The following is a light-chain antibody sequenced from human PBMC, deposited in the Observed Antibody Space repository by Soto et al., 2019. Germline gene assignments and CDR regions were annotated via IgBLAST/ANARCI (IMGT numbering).Light chain of an antibody. Sequence: EIVVTQSPATLSVSPGERGTLSCRASQSVSSSLAWYQQRPGQAPRLLIYDTSTRAAGIAARFSGSGSGTEFTLTISSLQCEDSAVYYCQQYVHWPPGAFGQGTTVEIK. CDR1: QSVSSS. CDR3: QQYVHWPPGA. V-gene: IGKV3-15*01. CDR2: DTS. J-gene: IGKJ1*01.